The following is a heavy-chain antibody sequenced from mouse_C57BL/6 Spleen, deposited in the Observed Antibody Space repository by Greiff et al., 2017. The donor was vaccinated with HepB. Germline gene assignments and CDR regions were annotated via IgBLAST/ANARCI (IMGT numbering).Heavy chain of an antibody. CDR1: GFTFSSYA. D-gene: IGHD2-5*01. Sequence: EVQVVESGGGLVKPGGSLKLSCAASGFTFSSYAMSWVRQTPEKRLEWVATISDGGSYTYYPDNVKGRFTISRDNAKNNLYLQMSHLKSEDTAMYYCARAYYSNYYWYFDVWGTGTTVTVSS. V-gene: IGHV5-4*01. J-gene: IGHJ1*03. CDR3: ARAYYSNYYWYFDV. CDR2: ISDGGSYT.